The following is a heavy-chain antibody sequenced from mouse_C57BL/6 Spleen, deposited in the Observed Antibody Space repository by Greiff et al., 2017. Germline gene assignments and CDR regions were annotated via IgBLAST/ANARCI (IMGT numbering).Heavy chain of an antibody. CDR3: ARRSDYDGYYFDY. V-gene: IGHV1-80*01. J-gene: IGHJ2*01. D-gene: IGHD2-4*01. Sequence: VKLMESGAELVKPGASVKISCKASGYAFSSYWMNWVKQRPGKGLEWIGQIYPGDGDTNYNGKFKGKATLTADKSSSTAYMQLSSLTSEDSAVYFCARRSDYDGYYFDYWGQGTTLTVSS. CDR1: GYAFSSYW. CDR2: IYPGDGDT.